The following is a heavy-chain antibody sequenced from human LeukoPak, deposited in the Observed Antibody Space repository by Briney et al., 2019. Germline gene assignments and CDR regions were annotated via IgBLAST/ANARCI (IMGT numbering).Heavy chain of an antibody. CDR2: INHSGST. Sequence: PSETLSLTCTVSGGSISSYYWSWIRQPPGKGLEWIGEINHSGSTNYNPSLKSRVTISVDTSKNQFSLKLSSVTAADTAVYYCAPQSGDYGGNSAYWGQGTLVTVSS. D-gene: IGHD4-23*01. V-gene: IGHV4-34*01. CDR1: GGSISSYY. CDR3: APQSGDYGGNSAY. J-gene: IGHJ4*02.